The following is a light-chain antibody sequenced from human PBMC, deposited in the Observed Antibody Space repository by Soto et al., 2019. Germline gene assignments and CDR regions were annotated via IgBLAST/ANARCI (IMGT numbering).Light chain of an antibody. CDR3: QQYGSSPYT. V-gene: IGKV3-20*01. Sequence: EIVLTQSPGTLSLSPGERATLSCRASQSVSSSYLAWYQQKPGQAPRLLIYGASSRATGIPDRFSGSGSGTAFTLIISRLEPEDFAVYYCQQYGSSPYTFGQGTKLEIK. CDR1: QSVSSSY. CDR2: GAS. J-gene: IGKJ2*01.